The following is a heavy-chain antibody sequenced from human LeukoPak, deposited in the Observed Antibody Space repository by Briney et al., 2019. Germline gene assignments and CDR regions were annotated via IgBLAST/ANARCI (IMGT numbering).Heavy chain of an antibody. D-gene: IGHD6-6*01. CDR2: ISGSGGST. CDR1: GFTFSSYA. CDR3: AKAGEYSPYYFDY. J-gene: IGHJ4*02. V-gene: IGHV3-23*01. Sequence: PGGSLRLSCAASGFTFSSYAMSWVRQAPGKGLEGVSAISGSGGSTYYADSVKGRFTISRDNSKNTLYLQMNSLRAEDTAVYYCAKAGEYSPYYFDYWGQGTLVTVSS.